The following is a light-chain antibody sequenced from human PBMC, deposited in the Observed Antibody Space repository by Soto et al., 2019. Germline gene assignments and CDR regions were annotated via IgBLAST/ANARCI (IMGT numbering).Light chain of an antibody. Sequence: EIVLTQSPATLSLSPGERATLSCRASQSVSSFLAWYQQKPGQAPRLLIYDTSNRATDIPARFSGSGSGTDFTLTISSLEPEDFAVYYCQQRSNRLLTFGGGTKVESK. J-gene: IGKJ4*01. V-gene: IGKV3-11*01. CDR2: DTS. CDR1: QSVSSF. CDR3: QQRSNRLLT.